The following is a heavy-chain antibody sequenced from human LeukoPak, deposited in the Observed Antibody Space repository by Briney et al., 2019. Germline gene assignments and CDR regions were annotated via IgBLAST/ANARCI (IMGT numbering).Heavy chain of an antibody. D-gene: IGHD2-15*01. V-gene: IGHV3-7*01. Sequence: GGSLRLSCAASGFTFSSYWMSWVRQAPGKGLKWVANIKQDGSEKYYVDSVKGRFTISRDNAKNSLYLQMNSLRAEDTAVYYCARTRSYCSGGSCYYFDYWGQGTLVTVSS. CDR3: ARTRSYCSGGSCYYFDY. CDR2: IKQDGSEK. J-gene: IGHJ4*02. CDR1: GFTFSSYW.